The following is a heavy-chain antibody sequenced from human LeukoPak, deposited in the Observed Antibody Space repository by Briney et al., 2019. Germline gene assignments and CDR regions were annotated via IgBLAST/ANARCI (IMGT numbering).Heavy chain of an antibody. D-gene: IGHD2-21*02. V-gene: IGHV3-66*01. CDR3: ARERYCGGDCYSFAFDV. Sequence: GGSLRLSCAASGFTVSSKYMSWVRQAPGKGLEWVSIFYSGGDSTYYADSVKGRFTISRDNSKNTLYLQMNNLRAEDTAVYYCARERYCGGDCYSFAFDVWGRGTMVTVSS. CDR2: FYSGGDST. J-gene: IGHJ3*01. CDR1: GFTVSSKY.